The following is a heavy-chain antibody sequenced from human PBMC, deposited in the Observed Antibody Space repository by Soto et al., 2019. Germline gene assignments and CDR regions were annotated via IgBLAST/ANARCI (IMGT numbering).Heavy chain of an antibody. J-gene: IGHJ5*02. D-gene: IGHD7-27*01. CDR2: IFGSGTT. CDR1: GFTVSSNY. CDR3: AGAWATWFDP. Sequence: EVQLVESGGGLVQPGGSLRLSCAASGFTVSSNYMSWVRQAPGKGLEWVSVIFGSGTTSYADSVKGRFTISRDNSKNTLYLQMNSLRAEDTDVYYCAGAWATWFDPWGQGTLVTVSS. V-gene: IGHV3-66*01.